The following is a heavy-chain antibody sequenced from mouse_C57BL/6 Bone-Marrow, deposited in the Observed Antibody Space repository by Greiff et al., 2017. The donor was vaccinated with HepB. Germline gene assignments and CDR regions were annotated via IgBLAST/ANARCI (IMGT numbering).Heavy chain of an antibody. J-gene: IGHJ3*01. CDR2: ISDCGSYT. D-gene: IGHD6-2*01. V-gene: IGHV5-4*01. CDR1: GFTFSSYA. Sequence: EVKLVESGGGLVKPGGSLKLSCAASGFTFSSYAMSWVRQTPEKRLEWVATISDCGSYTSYPDNVKGRFTIARDNAKNNLYLQMSHLKSEATAMYYCARDTPRLYPKFAYWGQGTLVTVSA. CDR3: ARDTPRLYPKFAY.